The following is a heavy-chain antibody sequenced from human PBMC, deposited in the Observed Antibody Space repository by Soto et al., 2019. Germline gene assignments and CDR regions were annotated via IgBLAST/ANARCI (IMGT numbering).Heavy chain of an antibody. D-gene: IGHD3-3*01. CDR3: AKDISRGPTKNYDFWSGPDY. J-gene: IGHJ4*02. V-gene: IGHV3-43D*04. CDR2: ISWDGSNR. Sequence: SLRLSCAASGFTFDEYAMHWVRQPPGKGLEWVSLISWDGSNRYYADSVQGRFTISRDNSKYSLYLEMNSLRPEDTALYYCAKDISRGPTKNYDFWSGPDYWGQGTLVTVSS. CDR1: GFTFDEYA.